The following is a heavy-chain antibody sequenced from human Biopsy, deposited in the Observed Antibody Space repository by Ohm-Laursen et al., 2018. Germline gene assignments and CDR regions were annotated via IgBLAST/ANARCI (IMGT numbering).Heavy chain of an antibody. CDR1: GGTFTNYA. J-gene: IGHJ4*02. CDR2: IIPIFGTA. CDR3: ARDALGGGSYRFFY. Sequence: SSVKVSCKASGGTFTNYAISWVRQAPGRGLEWMGGIIPIFGTANYAQKFQGRVTITADESTSTAYMELRSLRSDDTAVYYCARDALGGGSYRFFYWGQGSLVTVSS. V-gene: IGHV1-69*01. D-gene: IGHD1-26*01.